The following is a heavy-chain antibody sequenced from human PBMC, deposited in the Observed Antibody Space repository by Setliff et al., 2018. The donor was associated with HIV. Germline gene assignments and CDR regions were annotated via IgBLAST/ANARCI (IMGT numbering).Heavy chain of an antibody. CDR1: GYTFTSYD. J-gene: IGHJ4*02. V-gene: IGHV1-8*01. Sequence: ASVKVSCKASGYTFTSYDINWVRQATGQGLEWMGWMNPNSGNTGYAQKFQGRVTMTRNTSISTAYMELSSLRSEDTAVYYCARIAWPWWQWLVRSGKWYFDYWGQGTLVTVSS. CDR3: ARIAWPWWQWLVRSGKWYFDY. D-gene: IGHD6-19*01. CDR2: MNPNSGNT.